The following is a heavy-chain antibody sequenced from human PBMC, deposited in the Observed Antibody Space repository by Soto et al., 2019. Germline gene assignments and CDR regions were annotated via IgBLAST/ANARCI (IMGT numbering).Heavy chain of an antibody. CDR2: ISGSGGST. CDR3: AKGGPEIAARPGAFDI. Sequence: PGGSLRLSCAASGFTFSNYGTSWVRQAPGKGLEWVSAISGSGGSTYYADSVKGRFTISRDNSKNTLYLQMNSLRAEDTAVYYCAKGGPEIAARPGAFDIWGQGTMVTVSS. J-gene: IGHJ3*02. CDR1: GFTFSNYG. V-gene: IGHV3-23*01. D-gene: IGHD6-6*01.